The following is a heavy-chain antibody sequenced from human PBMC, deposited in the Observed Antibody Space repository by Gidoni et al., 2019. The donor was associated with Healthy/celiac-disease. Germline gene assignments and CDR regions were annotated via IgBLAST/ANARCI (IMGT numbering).Heavy chain of an antibody. CDR2: NNTNTGNP. Sequence: QVQMVQSGSELKQPGASVKVSLKASGYTLTSYAVNWVRQAPGQGLEWMGWNNTNTGNPTSAQGFTGQFVFSLDTAVSTAYLQISSLKAEYTTVYYCATGTYYCGSWSAFDYWGQGTLVTVSS. CDR1: GYTLTSYA. CDR3: ATGTYYCGSWSAFDY. J-gene: IGHJ4*02. V-gene: IGHV7-4-1*02. D-gene: IGHD3-10*01.